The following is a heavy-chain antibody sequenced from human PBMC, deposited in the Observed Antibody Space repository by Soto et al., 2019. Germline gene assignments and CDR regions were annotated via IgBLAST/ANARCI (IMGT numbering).Heavy chain of an antibody. V-gene: IGHV3-21*01. Sequence: EVQLVESGGGLVKPGGSLRLSCAASGFSFNRNSMNWVRQAPGKGLEWVSSISSSRSYIYYADSVKGRFTISRDNAKNSLYLQRNSLRAADTAVYYCARDGPGYSGYDVYFDSWGQGTLVTVSS. CDR1: GFSFNRNS. CDR2: ISSSRSYI. J-gene: IGHJ4*02. CDR3: ARDGPGYSGYDVYFDS. D-gene: IGHD5-12*01.